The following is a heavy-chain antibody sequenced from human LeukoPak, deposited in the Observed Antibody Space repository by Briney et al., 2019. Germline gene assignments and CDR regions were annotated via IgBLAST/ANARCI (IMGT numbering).Heavy chain of an antibody. CDR1: GGSISSYS. Sequence: PSETLSLTCSDSGGSISSYSWCWLRQTVGRGLERIGRISNTGSANYNPSLSSRVTFSIDTTRNHFSLKLNSVTAADPAVYYCARAGYSSGWPVFDLGGQGTMVTVYS. D-gene: IGHD6-19*01. CDR2: ISNTGSA. V-gene: IGHV4-4*07. J-gene: IGHJ3*01. CDR3: ARAGYSSGWPVFDL.